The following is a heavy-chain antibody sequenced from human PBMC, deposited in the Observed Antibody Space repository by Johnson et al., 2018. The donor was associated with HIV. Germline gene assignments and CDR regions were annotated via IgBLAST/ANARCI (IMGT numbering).Heavy chain of an antibody. D-gene: IGHD2-2*01. V-gene: IGHV3-30*02. J-gene: IGHJ3*02. CDR3: AKGPSTDDAFDI. CDR2: IRYDGSYR. CDR1: GFTFSSYG. Sequence: QVQLVESGGGVVQPGESLRLSCAASGFTFSSYGMHWVRQAPGKGLEWVAFIRYDGSYRYYADSVKGRFTISRDNSKNTLHLQMNNLGAEDTAVDYCAKGPSTDDAFDIWGQGTMVTVSS.